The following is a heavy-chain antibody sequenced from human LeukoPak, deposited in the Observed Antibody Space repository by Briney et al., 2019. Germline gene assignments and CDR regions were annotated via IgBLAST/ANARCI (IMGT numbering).Heavy chain of an antibody. J-gene: IGHJ3*02. Sequence: ASVKVSCKASGYTFTSYYMHWVRQAPGQGLEWMGLINPTGGSTGYAQKFQGRVTMTRDMSTSTDYMELSSLRSEDTAIYYCARASGARAIYVFDIWGQGTMVTVSS. CDR2: INPTGGST. D-gene: IGHD3-10*01. V-gene: IGHV1-46*01. CDR1: GYTFTSYY. CDR3: ARASGARAIYVFDI.